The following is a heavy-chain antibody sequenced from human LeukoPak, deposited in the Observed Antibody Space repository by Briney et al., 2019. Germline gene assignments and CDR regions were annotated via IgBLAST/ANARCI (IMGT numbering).Heavy chain of an antibody. V-gene: IGHV3-21*01. D-gene: IGHD5-12*01. Sequence: GSLRLSCATSGFTFSSYSMKWVRQAPGKGLGWVSSISSSSSYIYYADSVKGRFTISRDNAKNSLYLQMNSLRAEDTAVYYCARSDSGYDSDYYYGMDVWGKGTTVTVSS. J-gene: IGHJ6*04. CDR2: ISSSSSYI. CDR3: ARSDSGYDSDYYYGMDV. CDR1: GFTFSSYS.